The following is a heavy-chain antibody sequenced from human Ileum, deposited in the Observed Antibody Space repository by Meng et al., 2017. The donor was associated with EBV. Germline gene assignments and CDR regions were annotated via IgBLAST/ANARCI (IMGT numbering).Heavy chain of an antibody. V-gene: IGHV4-61*01. CDR1: GGSVSSAHSF. D-gene: IGHD1-26*01. J-gene: IGHJ4*02. CDR2: MSYSGST. CDR3: AGDPHSGSPH. Sequence: GQLQEPGPGLVKPSETLSLTCTVSGGSVSSAHSFWTWIRQPPGKGLEWIGYMSYSGSTNYSPPLESRVTISVDTSKNQFSLKLSSVTAADTAVYYCAGDPHSGSPHWGQGTLVTVSS.